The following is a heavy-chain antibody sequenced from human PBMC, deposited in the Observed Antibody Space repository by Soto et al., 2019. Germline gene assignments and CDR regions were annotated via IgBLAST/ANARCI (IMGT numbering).Heavy chain of an antibody. CDR3: ARDRYDTSGNNWFDP. D-gene: IGHD3-22*01. Sequence: LVQSGAELKNPGASVKVSCKASGCTFSNHYMHWVRQAPGQGLEWMGIINPSGGSTSYAQKFHGSVAMTRDTSTSTVYMELRSLRSEDTAVYFCARDRYDTSGNNWFDPWGQGTLVTVSS. J-gene: IGHJ5*02. CDR1: GCTFSNHY. V-gene: IGHV1-46*01. CDR2: INPSGGST.